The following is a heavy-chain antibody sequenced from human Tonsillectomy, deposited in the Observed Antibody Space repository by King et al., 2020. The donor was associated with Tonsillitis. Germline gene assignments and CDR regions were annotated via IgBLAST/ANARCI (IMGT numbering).Heavy chain of an antibody. J-gene: IGHJ4*02. CDR1: GITFNSYA. V-gene: IGHV3-23*04. CDR3: VKGSRAGSRYYFDY. Sequence: VQLVESGGGLVQPGGSLRLSCAASGITFNSYAMNWVRQAPGKGLEWVSSITGSGGSTYYADSVQGRFTISRDYSKNTLYLQMSSLRAEDTAVYFCVKGSRAGSRYYFDYWGQGTLVTVSS. D-gene: IGHD2-15*01. CDR2: ITGSGGST.